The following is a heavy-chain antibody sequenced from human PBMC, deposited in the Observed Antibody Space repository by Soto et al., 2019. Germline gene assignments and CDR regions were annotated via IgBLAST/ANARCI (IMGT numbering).Heavy chain of an antibody. V-gene: IGHV3-23*01. Sequence: EVQLLESGGGLVQPGGSLRLSCAASGFTFSTYAMSWVRQAPGKGLEWVSTISDSGSTYYADSVKGRFTISRDNSKNTLYLEMNSLRAEYTAVYYLATDKGGIYCSRNSCRYSFDYWGQGTLVTVSS. D-gene: IGHD2-2*01. CDR2: ISDSGST. CDR1: GFTFSTYA. J-gene: IGHJ4*02. CDR3: ATDKGGIYCSRNSCRYSFDY.